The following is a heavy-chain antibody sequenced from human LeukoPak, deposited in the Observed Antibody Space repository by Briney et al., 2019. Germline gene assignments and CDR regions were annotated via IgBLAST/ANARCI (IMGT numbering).Heavy chain of an antibody. Sequence: SETLSLTCAVYGGSFSGYYWSWIRQPPGKGLEWIGEFNHSGSTNYNPSLKSRVTISVDTSKNQFSLKLSSVTAADTAVYYCARCRVATILSGSYPFDYWGQGTLVTVSS. J-gene: IGHJ4*02. CDR1: GGSFSGYY. D-gene: IGHD1-26*01. CDR2: FNHSGST. V-gene: IGHV4-34*01. CDR3: ARCRVATILSGSYPFDY.